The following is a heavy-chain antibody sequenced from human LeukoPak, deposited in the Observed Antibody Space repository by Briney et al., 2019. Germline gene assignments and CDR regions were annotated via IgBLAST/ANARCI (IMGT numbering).Heavy chain of an antibody. Sequence: GASVKVSCKASGYTFTSYAISWVRQAPGQGLEWMGRIIPILGIANYAQKFQGRVTITADKSTSTAYMELSSLRSEDTAVYYCVARDPQGGYYYGMDVWGQGTTVTVSS. CDR1: GYTFTSYA. D-gene: IGHD2-21*01. CDR3: VARDPQGGYYYGMDV. V-gene: IGHV1-69*04. J-gene: IGHJ6*02. CDR2: IIPILGIA.